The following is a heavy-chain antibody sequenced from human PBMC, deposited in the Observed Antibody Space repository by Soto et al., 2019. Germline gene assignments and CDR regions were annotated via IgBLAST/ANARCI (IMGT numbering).Heavy chain of an antibody. CDR1: GTSISSTNYY. D-gene: IGHD5-18*01. CDR3: ARTLYSYGPRFDY. V-gene: IGHV4-39*07. CDR2: IYYTGMT. Sequence: SETLSLTCTVSGTSISSTNYYWGWIRQPPGKGLEWITSIYYTGMTYYNPSLKSRVTISVDTSKNQFSLKLSSVTAADTAVYYCARTLYSYGPRFDYWGQGTLVTVSS. J-gene: IGHJ4*02.